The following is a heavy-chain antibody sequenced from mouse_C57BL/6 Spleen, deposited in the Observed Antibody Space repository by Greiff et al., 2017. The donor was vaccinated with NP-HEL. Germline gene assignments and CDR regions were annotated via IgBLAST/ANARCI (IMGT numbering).Heavy chain of an antibody. V-gene: IGHV1-82*01. CDR1: GYAFSSSW. CDR2: IYPGDGDT. Sequence: VQLQQSGPELVKPGASVKISCKASGYAFSSSWMNWVKQRPGKGLEWIGRIYPGDGDTNDNGKFKGKATLTADKSSSTAYMQLSSLTSEDYAVYFCAITTAQALDVWGTGTTVTVSS. CDR3: AITTAQALDV. D-gene: IGHD3-2*02. J-gene: IGHJ1*03.